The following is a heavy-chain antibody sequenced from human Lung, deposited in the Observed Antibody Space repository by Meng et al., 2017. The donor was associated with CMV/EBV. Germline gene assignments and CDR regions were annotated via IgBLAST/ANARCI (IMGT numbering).Heavy chain of an antibody. D-gene: IGHD3-10*01. CDR3: LRRSGGSV. Sequence: QVRCRASGPALVKPAEALSLTCAVSGDSITNHNWWAWVRQPPGKGLEWIGEIPHRGSSAYNPSLKSRVSMSIDKSKNQFSLKLTSVTAADTAVYHCLRRSGGSVWGQGTLVTVSS. CDR2: IPHRGSS. J-gene: IGHJ1*01. V-gene: IGHV4-4*02. CDR1: GDSITNHNW.